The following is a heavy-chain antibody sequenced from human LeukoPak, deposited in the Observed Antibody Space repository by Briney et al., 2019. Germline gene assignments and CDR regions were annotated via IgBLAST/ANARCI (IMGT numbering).Heavy chain of an antibody. D-gene: IGHD1-26*01. J-gene: IGHJ4*02. CDR3: ARDRGSTEFDY. CDR1: GFTFGTYW. V-gene: IGHV3-74*01. CDR2: INSGGGTT. Sequence: GGSLRPSCGASGFTFGTYWMHWVRQAPGKGLVWVSGINSGGGTTTYADSVRGRFTISRDNAKNTLYLQMNSLRAEDTAVYYCARDRGSTEFDYWGQGTLVTVSS.